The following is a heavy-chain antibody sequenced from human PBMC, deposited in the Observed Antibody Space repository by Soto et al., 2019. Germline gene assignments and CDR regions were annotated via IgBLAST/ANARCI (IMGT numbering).Heavy chain of an antibody. V-gene: IGHV4-4*02. CDR3: ARAGGSYSSGWYYYYAMDV. Sequence: SETLSLTCAVSGGSISSSNWWSWVRQPPGKGLEWIGEIYHSGSTNYNPSLKSRVTISVDKSKNQFSLKLSSVTAADTAVYYCARAGGSYSSGWYYYYAMDVWGQGTTVTVSS. D-gene: IGHD6-19*01. J-gene: IGHJ6*02. CDR1: GGSISSSNW. CDR2: IYHSGST.